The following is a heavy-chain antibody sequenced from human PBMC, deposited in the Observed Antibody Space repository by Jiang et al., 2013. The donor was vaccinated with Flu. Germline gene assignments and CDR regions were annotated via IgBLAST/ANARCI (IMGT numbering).Heavy chain of an antibody. Sequence: GLVKPAETLSLTCTVSGDSINSYYWYWIRQPPGKGLEWIGYIYYSGSTKYNLSLKSRVTISVDTSKKQFSLKLKSVTAADTAVYYCARGPLGAAKIWGQGTLVTVSS. CDR2: IYYSGST. J-gene: IGHJ4*02. CDR3: ARGPLGAAKI. D-gene: IGHD6-25*01. V-gene: IGHV4-59*01. CDR1: GDSINSYY.